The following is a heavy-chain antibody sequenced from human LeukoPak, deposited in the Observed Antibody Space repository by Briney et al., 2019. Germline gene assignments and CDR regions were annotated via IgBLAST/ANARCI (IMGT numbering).Heavy chain of an antibody. Sequence: GGSLRLSCAASGFTFSSYSMNWVRQAPGKGLXXXXSISSSSSYIYYADSVKGRFTISRDNAKNSLYLQMNSLRAEDTAVYYCARGWGVPAANLDYWGQGTLVTVSS. D-gene: IGHD2-2*01. CDR2: ISSSSSYI. CDR3: ARGWGVPAANLDY. V-gene: IGHV3-21*01. CDR1: GFTFSSYS. J-gene: IGHJ4*02.